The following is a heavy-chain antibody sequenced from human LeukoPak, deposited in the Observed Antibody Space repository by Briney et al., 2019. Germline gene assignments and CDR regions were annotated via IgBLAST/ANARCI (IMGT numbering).Heavy chain of an antibody. D-gene: IGHD2-15*01. Sequence: SGPTRVKPTQTLTLTCTFPGFSLSTSGVGVGWIRQPPGKALERLALTYWDDDKRYSPSPKSRLTITKGTPKNQVVLTMTNMDPVDTATYYCAHRPFYCSGGSCYSNWFDPWGQGTLVTVSS. V-gene: IGHV2-5*02. J-gene: IGHJ5*02. CDR1: GFSLSTSGVG. CDR2: TYWDDDK. CDR3: AHRPFYCSGGSCYSNWFDP.